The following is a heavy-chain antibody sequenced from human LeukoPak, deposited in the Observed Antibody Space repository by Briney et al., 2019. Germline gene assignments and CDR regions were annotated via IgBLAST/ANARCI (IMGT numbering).Heavy chain of an antibody. Sequence: SETLSLTCAVYGGSFSGYYWSWIRQPPGKGLEWIGEINHSGSTNYNPSLKSRVTISVDTSKNQFSLKLSSVTAADTAAYYCARGGALRRNWFDPWGQGTLVTVSS. V-gene: IGHV4-34*01. D-gene: IGHD4-17*01. CDR3: ARGGALRRNWFDP. CDR2: INHSGST. J-gene: IGHJ5*02. CDR1: GGSFSGYY.